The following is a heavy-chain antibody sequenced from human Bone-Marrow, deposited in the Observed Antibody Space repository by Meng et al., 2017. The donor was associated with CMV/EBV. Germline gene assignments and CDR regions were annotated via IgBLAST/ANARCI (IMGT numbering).Heavy chain of an antibody. CDR1: GFTFSDYY. D-gene: IGHD2-8*02. CDR3: AKRFSFGGVIDH. CDR2: FSDNNFHT. J-gene: IGHJ4*02. Sequence: GESLKISCAASGFTFSDYYMSWIRQAPGKGLEWVSTFSDNNFHTYYADSVKGRFTISRDNSNNTLYLQMDSLRAEDTAVYFCAKRFSFGGVIDHWGQGTLVTVSS. V-gene: IGHV3-23*01.